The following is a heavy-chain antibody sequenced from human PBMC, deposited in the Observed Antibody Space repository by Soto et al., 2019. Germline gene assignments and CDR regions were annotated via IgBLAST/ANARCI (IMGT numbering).Heavy chain of an antibody. CDR2: ISAYNGNT. CDR3: GMDIGLATARDY. CDR1: GYTFTSYG. J-gene: IGHJ4*02. Sequence: QVQLVQSGAEVKKPGDSVKVSCKASGYTFTSYGISWVRQAPRQGLEWMGWISAYNGNTNYPQKLQGRVTMTTDTSTNTSYMELRILRSDDTAVYYCGMDIGLATARDYWGQGTLVTVSS. V-gene: IGHV1-18*01. D-gene: IGHD6-13*01.